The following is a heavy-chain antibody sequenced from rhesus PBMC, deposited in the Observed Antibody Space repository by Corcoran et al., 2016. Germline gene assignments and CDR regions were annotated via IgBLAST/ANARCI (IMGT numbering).Heavy chain of an antibody. CDR3: ARDTVTTPFDY. D-gene: IGHD4-23*01. CDR1: GGSVSSSNW. Sequence: QLQLQESGPGLVKPSETLSLTCAVSGGSVSSSNWWSWIRQPPGKGLEWIGRISGRGGGPSYNPSLTSRVTISADTSKNQFSLKVSSVTAADTAVYYCARDTVTTPFDYWGQGVLVTVSS. CDR2: ISGRGGGP. V-gene: IGHV4-57*01. J-gene: IGHJ4*01.